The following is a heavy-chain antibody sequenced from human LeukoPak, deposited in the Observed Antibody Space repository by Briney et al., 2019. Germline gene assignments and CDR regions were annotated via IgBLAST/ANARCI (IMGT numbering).Heavy chain of an antibody. D-gene: IGHD4-17*01. CDR2: INPNSGGT. Sequence: ASVKLSCKAFGYTFTGYYMHWVRQAPGQGLEWMGWINPNSGGTNYAQKFQGRVTMTRDTSISTAYMELSRLRSDDTAVYYCARAIYGDYQYYFDYWGQGTLVTVSS. CDR1: GYTFTGYY. V-gene: IGHV1-2*02. J-gene: IGHJ4*02. CDR3: ARAIYGDYQYYFDY.